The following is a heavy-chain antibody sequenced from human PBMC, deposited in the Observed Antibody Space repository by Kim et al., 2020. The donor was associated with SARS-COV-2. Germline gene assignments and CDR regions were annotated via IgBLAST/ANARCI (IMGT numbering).Heavy chain of an antibody. CDR3: ARGHLLRDIVVVPAARNWFDP. CDR2: INHSGST. Sequence: SETLSLTCAVYGGSFSGYYWSWIRQPPGKGLEWIGEINHSGSTNYNPSLKSRVTISVDTSKNQFSLKLSSVTAADTAVYYCARGHLLRDIVVVPAARNWFDPWGQGTLVTVSS. D-gene: IGHD2-2*01. J-gene: IGHJ5*02. CDR1: GGSFSGYY. V-gene: IGHV4-34*01.